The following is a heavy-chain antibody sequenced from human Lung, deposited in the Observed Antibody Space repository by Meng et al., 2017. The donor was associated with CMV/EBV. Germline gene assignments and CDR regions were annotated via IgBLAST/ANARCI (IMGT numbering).Heavy chain of an antibody. V-gene: IGHV1-18*01. D-gene: IGHD2-2*01. CDR2: IRAYNGTT. CDR1: GYTFTSSG. Sequence: SGYTFTSSGISWVRPAPGQGLEWMGWIRAYNGTTNYAQKLQGRVTMTTDTSTSTAYMELRSLRSDDTAVYYCARGFFHTGTRRYFDYWGQGTLVTVSS. CDR3: ARGFFHTGTRRYFDY. J-gene: IGHJ4*02.